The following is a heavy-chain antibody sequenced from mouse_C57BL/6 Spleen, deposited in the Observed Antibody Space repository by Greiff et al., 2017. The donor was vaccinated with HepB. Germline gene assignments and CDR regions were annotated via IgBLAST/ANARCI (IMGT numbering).Heavy chain of an antibody. CDR1: GYTFTDYE. J-gene: IGHJ3*01. Sequence: QVQLQQSGAELVKPGASVTLSCKASGYTFTDYEMHWVKQTPVHGLEWIGAIDPETGGTAYNQKFKGKAILTAAKSSSTAYMELRSLTSEDSAVYYCTYGYPYWGQGTLVTVSA. D-gene: IGHD2-2*01. CDR3: TYGYPY. V-gene: IGHV1-15*01. CDR2: IDPETGGT.